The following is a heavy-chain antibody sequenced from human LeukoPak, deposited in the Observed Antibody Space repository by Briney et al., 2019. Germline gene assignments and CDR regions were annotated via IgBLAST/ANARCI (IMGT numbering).Heavy chain of an antibody. CDR2: ISSSGSTI. CDR3: AELGITMIGGV. V-gene: IGHV3-48*03. D-gene: IGHD3-10*02. J-gene: IGHJ6*04. Sequence: GGSLRLSCAASGFTFSIYEMNWVRQAPGKGGVGVSYISSSGSTIYYADSVKGRFTITRDNAKNSLYLQMNSLRAEDTAVYYCAELGITMIGGVWGKGTTVTISS. CDR1: GFTFSIYE.